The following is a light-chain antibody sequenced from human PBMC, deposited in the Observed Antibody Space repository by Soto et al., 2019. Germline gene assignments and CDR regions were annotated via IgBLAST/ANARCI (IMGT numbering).Light chain of an antibody. CDR2: GAS. CDR3: QQYDRWPWT. J-gene: IGKJ1*01. V-gene: IGKV3-15*01. Sequence: EIVMTQSPATLSVSPGERATLSCRASQSISSSLAWYQHKPGQVPRLLFYGASTRATGIPARFSGSGSGTEFTLAISSLQSEDFAVYYCQQYDRWPWTFGPGTKVEIK. CDR1: QSISSS.